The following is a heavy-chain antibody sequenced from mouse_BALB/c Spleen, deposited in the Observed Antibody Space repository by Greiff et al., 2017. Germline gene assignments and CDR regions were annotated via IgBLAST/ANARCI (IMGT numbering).Heavy chain of an antibody. CDR2: IWGDGST. V-gene: IGHV2-6-7*01. CDR3: ARDPFHYDYDGESDAMDY. Sequence: VKLVESGPGLVAPSQSLSITCTVSGFSLTGYGVNWVRQPPGKGLEWLGMIWGDGSTDYNSALKSRLSISKDNSKSQVFLKMNSLQTDDTARYYCARDPFHYDYDGESDAMDYWGQGTSVTVSS. J-gene: IGHJ4*01. D-gene: IGHD2-4*01. CDR1: GFSLTGYG.